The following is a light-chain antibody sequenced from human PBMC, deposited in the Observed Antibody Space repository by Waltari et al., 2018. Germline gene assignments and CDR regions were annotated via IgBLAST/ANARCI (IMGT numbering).Light chain of an antibody. V-gene: IGLV2-14*03. J-gene: IGLJ2*01. CDR1: DTSFGATDY. CDR2: DVT. CDR3: SSQTLDGLVL. Sequence: QPALTQPTSVAGSPGQSLTATCSGVDTSFGATDYVSWHQPHPGKAPQVIIYDVTNRPSGVSDRFSASKSAKTASLTISRLQPEDEADYYCSSQTLDGLVLFGGGTRLTVL.